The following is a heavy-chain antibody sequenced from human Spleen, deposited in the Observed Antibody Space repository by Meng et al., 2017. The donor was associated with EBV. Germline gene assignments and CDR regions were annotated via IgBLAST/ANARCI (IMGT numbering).Heavy chain of an antibody. Sequence: QVHLQQVGAGLLTPSETLSLTCGVSGGSFSDFYWTWIRQPPGKGLECIGEINHSGSTIYSASLKSRVSISVDTSKNQFSLKLTSVTAADTAVYYCAKKPVGDTPMADWGQGTLVTVSS. J-gene: IGHJ4*02. CDR2: INHSGST. CDR3: AKKPVGDTPMAD. D-gene: IGHD5-18*01. CDR1: GGSFSDFY. V-gene: IGHV4-34*01.